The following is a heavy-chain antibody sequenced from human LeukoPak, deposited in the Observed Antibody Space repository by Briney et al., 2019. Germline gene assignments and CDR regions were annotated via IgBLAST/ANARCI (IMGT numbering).Heavy chain of an antibody. J-gene: IGHJ6*02. CDR3: ATCTYSYGYGANYYYGMDV. CDR2: ISSSGSTI. D-gene: IGHD5-18*01. Sequence: GSLRLSCAASGFTFSDYYMSWIRQAPGKGLEWVSYISSSGSTIYYADSVKGRFTISRDNAKNSLYLQMNSLRAEDTAVYYCATCTYSYGYGANYYYGMDVWGQGTTVTVSS. CDR1: GFTFSDYY. V-gene: IGHV3-11*01.